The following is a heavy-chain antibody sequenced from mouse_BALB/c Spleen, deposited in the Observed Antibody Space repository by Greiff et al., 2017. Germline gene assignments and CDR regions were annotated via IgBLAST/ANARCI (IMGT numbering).Heavy chain of an antibody. V-gene: IGHV14-3*02. CDR3: ARSLLGGEAWFAY. CDR2: IDPANGNT. D-gene: IGHD4-1*01. CDR1: GFNIKDTY. J-gene: IGHJ3*01. Sequence: VQLQQSGAELVKPGASVKLSCTASGFNIKDTYMHWVKQRPEQGLEWIGRIDPANGNTKYDPKFQGKATITADTSSNTAYLQLSSLTSEDTAVYYCARSLLGGEAWFAYWGQGTLVTVSA.